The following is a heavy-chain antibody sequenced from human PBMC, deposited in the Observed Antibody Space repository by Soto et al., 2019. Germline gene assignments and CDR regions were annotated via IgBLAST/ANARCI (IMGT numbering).Heavy chain of an antibody. Sequence: QVQLVQSGAEVKKPGSSVKVSCRASGGTFSSYAISWVRQAPGQGLEWMGGIIPIFGTANYAQKFQGRVTITADESTSTAYMELSSLRSEDTAVYYCARYEGIAAAGTNWFDPWGQGTLVTVSS. D-gene: IGHD6-13*01. J-gene: IGHJ5*02. CDR2: IIPIFGTA. CDR3: ARYEGIAAAGTNWFDP. V-gene: IGHV1-69*01. CDR1: GGTFSSYA.